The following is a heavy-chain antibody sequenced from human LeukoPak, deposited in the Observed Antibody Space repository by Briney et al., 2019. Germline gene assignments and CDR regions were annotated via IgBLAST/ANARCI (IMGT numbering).Heavy chain of an antibody. CDR2: INHSGNT. J-gene: IGHJ4*02. D-gene: IGHD6-13*01. Sequence: SETLSLTCTVSGYSISSGYYWSWIRQHPGKGLEWIGEINHSGNTNYNPSVKSRVTISVDTSKNQFSLKLSSVTAADTAVYYCARTRSSRYYFDYWGQGTLVTVSS. V-gene: IGHV4-38-2*02. CDR1: GYSISSGYY. CDR3: ARTRSSRYYFDY.